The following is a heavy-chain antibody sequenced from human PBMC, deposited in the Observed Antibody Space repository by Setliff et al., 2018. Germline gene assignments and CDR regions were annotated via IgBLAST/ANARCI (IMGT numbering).Heavy chain of an antibody. CDR2: INPIFGTA. CDR3: ATERGLVVSATDYYYYMDV. Sequence: SVKVSCKASGGTFTNYAINWVRQAPGQGLGWMGGINPIFGTADYTQNFQGRVTITTDESTSTAYMELSSLRSEDTAIYYCATERGLVVSATDYYYYMDVWGKGTTVTVSS. CDR1: GGTFTNYA. V-gene: IGHV1-69*05. J-gene: IGHJ6*03. D-gene: IGHD2-15*01.